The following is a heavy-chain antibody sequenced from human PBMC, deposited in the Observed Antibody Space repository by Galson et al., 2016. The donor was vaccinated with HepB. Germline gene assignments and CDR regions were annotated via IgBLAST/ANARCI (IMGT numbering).Heavy chain of an antibody. CDR3: AKGIAAPGLLGAFDV. D-gene: IGHD6-13*01. J-gene: IGHJ3*01. Sequence: QSGAEVKKPGESLKISCTASGYTFTSYWIGWVRQLPGKGLEWMGIIYPGDSDTRYAPSFHGQFPISPDKSPRTAYLQWRSLKASDTAMYFCAKGIAAPGLLGAFDVWGQGTMVTVSS. CDR1: GYTFTSYW. V-gene: IGHV5-51*01. CDR2: IYPGDSDT.